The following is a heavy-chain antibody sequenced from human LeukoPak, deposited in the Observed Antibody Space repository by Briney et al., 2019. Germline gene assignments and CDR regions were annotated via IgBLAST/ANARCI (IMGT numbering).Heavy chain of an antibody. CDR2: IYPGDSDT. V-gene: IGHV5-51*01. CDR3: ARRGGLGRGGDCYHNWFDP. D-gene: IGHD2-21*02. Sequence: GESLKISCEGSGYSFTSYWIGWVRQMPGKGLEWMGIIYPGDSDTRYSPSFQGQVTISADKSISTAYLQWSSLKASDTAMYYCARRGGLGRGGDCYHNWFDPWGQGTLVTVSS. J-gene: IGHJ5*02. CDR1: GYSFTSYW.